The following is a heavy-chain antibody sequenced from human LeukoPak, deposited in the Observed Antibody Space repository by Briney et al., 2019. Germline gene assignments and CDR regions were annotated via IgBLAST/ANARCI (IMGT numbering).Heavy chain of an antibody. D-gene: IGHD4-17*01. Sequence: PGGSLRLSCAASGFTFDDYAMHWVRQAPGKGLEWVSGISGSGGNTYSADSVKGRFTISRDNSKNSLYLQMNSLRAEDTAVYYCARGYYGDPSQVYYFDYWGQGTLATVSS. J-gene: IGHJ4*02. V-gene: IGHV3-23*01. CDR1: GFTFDDYA. CDR3: ARGYYGDPSQVYYFDY. CDR2: ISGSGGNT.